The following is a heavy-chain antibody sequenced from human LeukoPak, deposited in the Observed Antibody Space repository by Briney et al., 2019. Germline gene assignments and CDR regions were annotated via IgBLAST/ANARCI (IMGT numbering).Heavy chain of an antibody. CDR2: IYYSGST. Sequence: PSETLSLTCTVSGGPISSYYWSWIRQPPGKGLEWIGYIYYSGSTNYNPSLKSRVTISVDTSKNQFSLKLSSVTAADTAAYYCARNPYDILTGNYRYYMDVWGKGTTVTISS. D-gene: IGHD3-9*01. CDR3: ARNPYDILTGNYRYYMDV. J-gene: IGHJ6*03. CDR1: GGPISSYY. V-gene: IGHV4-59*01.